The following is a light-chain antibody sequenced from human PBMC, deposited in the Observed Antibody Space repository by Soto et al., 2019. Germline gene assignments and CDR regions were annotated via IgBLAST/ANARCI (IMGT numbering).Light chain of an antibody. V-gene: IGKV3-15*01. J-gene: IGKJ5*01. CDR1: QSASSN. Sequence: EIVMTQSPAILSVSPGERATLSCRASQSASSNLAWYQQKPGQAPRLLIYGASTRATGIPDRFSGSGSGTDFTLTISRLEPEDFAVFYCQQYGTSEIIFGQGTRLEIK. CDR2: GAS. CDR3: QQYGTSEII.